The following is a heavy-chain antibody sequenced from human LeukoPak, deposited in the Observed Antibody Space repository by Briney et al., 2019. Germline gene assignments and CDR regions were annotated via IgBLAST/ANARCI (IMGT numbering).Heavy chain of an antibody. J-gene: IGHJ4*02. V-gene: IGHV1-18*01. CDR1: GYTFTSYA. Sequence: GASVKVSCKASGYTFTSYAISWVRQAPGQGLEWMGWISAYNGNTNYAQKPQGRVTMTTDTSTSTAYMELRSLRSDDTAVYYCARASIGYCSSTSCYIANFDYWGQGTLVTVSS. CDR3: ARASIGYCSSTSCYIANFDY. CDR2: ISAYNGNT. D-gene: IGHD2-2*01.